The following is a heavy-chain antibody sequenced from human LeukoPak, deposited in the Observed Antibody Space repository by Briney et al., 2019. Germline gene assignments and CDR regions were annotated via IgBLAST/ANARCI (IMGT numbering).Heavy chain of an antibody. J-gene: IGHJ4*02. V-gene: IGHV6-1*01. CDR1: GDSVSSNSAA. D-gene: IGHD4-17*01. CDR3: ARDPSGEMATPYYFDY. CDR2: TYYRAKWYN. Sequence: SQTLSLTCAISGDSVSSNSAAWNWIRQSPWRGLEWLGRTYYRAKWYNDYAVSVKSRITINPDTSKNQFSLQLNSVTPEDTAVYYCARDPSGEMATPYYFDYWGQGTLVTVSS.